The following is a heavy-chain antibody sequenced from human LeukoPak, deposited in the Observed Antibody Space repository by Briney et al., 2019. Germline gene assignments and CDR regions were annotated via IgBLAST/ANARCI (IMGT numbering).Heavy chain of an antibody. CDR3: ARGGVEMATRGYFDY. D-gene: IGHD5-24*01. CDR1: GYTFTSYY. V-gene: IGHV1-46*01. J-gene: IGHJ4*02. Sequence: ASVKVSCKASGYTFTSYYMHWVRQAPGQGLEWMGIINPSGGSTNYAQKFQGRVTITADKSTSTAYMELSSLRSEDTAVYYCARGGVEMATRGYFDYWGQGTLVTVSS. CDR2: INPSGGST.